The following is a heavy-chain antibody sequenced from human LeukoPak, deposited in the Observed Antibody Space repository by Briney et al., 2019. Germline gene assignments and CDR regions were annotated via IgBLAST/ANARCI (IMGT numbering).Heavy chain of an antibody. J-gene: IGHJ4*02. V-gene: IGHV3-49*03. CDR1: GFTFGDYA. Sequence: PGGSLRLSCTASGFTFGDYAMSWFRQAPGKGLEWVGFIRSKAYGGTTEYAASVKGRFTISRDDSKSIAYLRMNSLKTEDTAVYYCTRVEAMAAYFDYWGQGTLVTVSS. D-gene: IGHD5-18*01. CDR2: IRSKAYGGTT. CDR3: TRVEAMAAYFDY.